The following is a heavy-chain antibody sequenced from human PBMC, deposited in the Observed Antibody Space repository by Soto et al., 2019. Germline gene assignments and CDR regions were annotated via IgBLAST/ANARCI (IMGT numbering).Heavy chain of an antibody. CDR2: IYYTGST. V-gene: IGHV4-59*01. CDR1: GGSISSFY. CDR3: ARVMYGSGSYLHTFDY. J-gene: IGHJ4*02. D-gene: IGHD3-10*01. Sequence: QVQLQESGPGLVKPSETLSLNCTVSGGSISSFYWSWIRQSPGKGLEWIGYIYYTGSTVYNPSLNSRVNISLDTSKTQFSLKLSSVTAADTAVYYCARVMYGSGSYLHTFDYWGQGTLVTVSS.